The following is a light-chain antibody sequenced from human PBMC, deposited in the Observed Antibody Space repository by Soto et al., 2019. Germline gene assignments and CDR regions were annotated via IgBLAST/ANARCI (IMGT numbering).Light chain of an antibody. CDR2: AAS. Sequence: EIVLTQSPGTLSLSPGERATLSCRASQSVSSDYLAWYQHKPGQAPRLLIYAASSRATGIPDRFSGSGSGTDFTLTISRLAPEDFAVYYCQQYGRSPPRFTFGPGTKVDIK. CDR3: QQYGRSPPRFT. J-gene: IGKJ3*01. V-gene: IGKV3-20*01. CDR1: QSVSSDY.